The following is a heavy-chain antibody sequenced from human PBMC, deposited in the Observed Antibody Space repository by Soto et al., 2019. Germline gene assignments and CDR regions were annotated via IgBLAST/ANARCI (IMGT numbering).Heavy chain of an antibody. D-gene: IGHD5-12*01. CDR1: GGTFSSYA. J-gene: IGHJ4*02. V-gene: IGHV1-69*01. Sequence: QVQLVQSGAEVKKPGSSVKVSCKASGGTFSSYAISWVRQAPGQGLEWMGGIIPIFGTANYAQKFQGRVKITAEESPSTAYMERSGLEFEDTAVYYCGRALNGGGYGGGGDYWGQGTLVTVSS. CDR2: IIPIFGTA. CDR3: GRALNGGGYGGGGDY.